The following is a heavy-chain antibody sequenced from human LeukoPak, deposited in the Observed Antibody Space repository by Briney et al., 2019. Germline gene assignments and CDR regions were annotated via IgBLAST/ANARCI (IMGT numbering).Heavy chain of an antibody. J-gene: IGHJ4*02. D-gene: IGHD6-13*01. Sequence: PGGSLRLSCAASGFTFSSHAMSWVRQAPGKGLEWVSGISGSGGSTYYADSVKGRFTISRDNSKNTLYLQMNSLRVEDTAVYYCAKSARYSSSWYPPFDYWGQGTLVTVSS. CDR2: ISGSGGST. CDR3: AKSARYSSSWYPPFDY. CDR1: GFTFSSHA. V-gene: IGHV3-23*01.